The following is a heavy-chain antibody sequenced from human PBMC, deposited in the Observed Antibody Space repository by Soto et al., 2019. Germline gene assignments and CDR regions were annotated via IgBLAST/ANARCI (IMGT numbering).Heavy chain of an antibody. Sequence: SETLSLTCAVYDGSFSGYNWSWIRQPPGKGLEWIGEIFHGGSTNYSPSLKSRVTISVDTSKNQFSLELSSVTAADTAVYYCARGGGGYSRDGFDIWGQGTMVTVSS. CDR1: DGSFSGYN. CDR3: ARGGGGYSRDGFDI. V-gene: IGHV4-34*01. CDR2: IFHGGST. J-gene: IGHJ3*02. D-gene: IGHD4-4*01.